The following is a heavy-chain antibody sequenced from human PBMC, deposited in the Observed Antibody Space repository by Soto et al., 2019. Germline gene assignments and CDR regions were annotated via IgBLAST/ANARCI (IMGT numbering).Heavy chain of an antibody. CDR2: ISSSSSYI. J-gene: IGHJ6*02. CDR1: GFTFSSYS. Sequence: GSLRLSCAASGFTFSSYSMNWVRQAPGKGLEWVSSISSSSSYIYYADSAKGRFTISRDNAKNSLYLQMNSPRAEDTAVYYCARDVSLYTAMVQRKEYCYYGMDVWGQGTTVTVSS. CDR3: ARDVSLYTAMVQRKEYCYYGMDV. D-gene: IGHD5-18*01. V-gene: IGHV3-21*01.